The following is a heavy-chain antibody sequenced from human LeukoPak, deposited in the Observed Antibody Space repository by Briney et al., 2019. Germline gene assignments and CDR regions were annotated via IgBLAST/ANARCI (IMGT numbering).Heavy chain of an antibody. CDR2: IYSGGST. CDR1: GFTVSSNY. D-gene: IGHD6-13*01. J-gene: IGHJ4*02. V-gene: IGHV3-53*01. CDR3: ASNHIAAAGTEDDY. Sequence: GGSLRLSCAASGFTVSSNYMSWVRQAPGKGLEWVSVIYSGGSTYYADSVKGRFTISRDNSKNTLYLQMNSLRAEDTAVYYCASNHIAAAGTEDDYWGQGTLVTVSS.